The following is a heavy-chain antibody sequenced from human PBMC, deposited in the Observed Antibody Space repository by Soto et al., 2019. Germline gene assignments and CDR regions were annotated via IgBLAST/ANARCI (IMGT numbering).Heavy chain of an antibody. V-gene: IGHV4-30-4*01. Sequence: SETLSLTCTVSGVSINSDDNYWSWVRQPPGKGLEWIGYIYHSGSTSYNPSLKSRLMMSIDTSKNQFSLKLTSVTAADTAVYYCARDNQRRAYNWFDPGGPGTLVTVSS. J-gene: IGHJ5*02. CDR3: ARDNQRRAYNWFDP. CDR1: GVSINSDDNY. CDR2: IYHSGST. D-gene: IGHD2-2*01.